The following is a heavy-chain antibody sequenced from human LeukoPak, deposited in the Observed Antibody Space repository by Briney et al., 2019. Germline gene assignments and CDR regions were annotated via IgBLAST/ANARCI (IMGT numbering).Heavy chain of an antibody. J-gene: IGHJ1*01. Sequence: GGSLRLSCAASGFTFSSYWMHWVRQAPGKGLVWVSRIKSDGSTNYADSVKGRFTISTDNAKNTVSLQMNSLRAEDTGVYYCARAPSEIGGYYPEYFRHWGQGTLVTVSS. CDR2: IKSDGST. V-gene: IGHV3-74*01. CDR3: ARAPSEIGGYYPEYFRH. CDR1: GFTFSSYW. D-gene: IGHD3-22*01.